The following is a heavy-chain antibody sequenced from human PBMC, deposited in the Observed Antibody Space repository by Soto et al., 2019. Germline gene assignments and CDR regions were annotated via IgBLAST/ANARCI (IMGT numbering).Heavy chain of an antibody. V-gene: IGHV3-23*01. D-gene: IGHD6-19*01. Sequence: EVQLLESGGGLVQPGGSLRLSCAASGFTFSSYAMSWVRQTPGKGLEWVSGISGGGGNTYYADSVTGRFTISRDNSRNTLYLQMNSLRAADTAIYYCAKDRGAGGRFSGIAVAGIPSWGQETLVTVSS. CDR1: GFTFSSYA. J-gene: IGHJ5*02. CDR3: AKDRGAGGRFSGIAVAGIPS. CDR2: ISGGGGNT.